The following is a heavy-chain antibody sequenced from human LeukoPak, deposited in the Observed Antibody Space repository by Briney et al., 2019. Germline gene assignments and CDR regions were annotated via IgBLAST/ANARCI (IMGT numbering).Heavy chain of an antibody. CDR1: GYTFIRYA. CDR3: ARHDNDDDFDY. D-gene: IGHD3-16*01. V-gene: IGHV7-4-1*02. CDR2: INMYTANP. Sequence: ASAKISCKAPGYTFIRYAINWLRQVPGQGLEWMGWINMYTANPAYAQGFTERFVFSLDTSVSTAYLEISNLKAEDTAVYYCARHDNDDDFDYWGQGTLVTVSS. J-gene: IGHJ4*02.